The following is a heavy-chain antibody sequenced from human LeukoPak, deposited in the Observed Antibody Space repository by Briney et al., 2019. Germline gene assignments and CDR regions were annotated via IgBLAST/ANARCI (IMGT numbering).Heavy chain of an antibody. CDR2: IYYSGLA. D-gene: IGHD5-12*01. V-gene: IGHV4-39*01. CDR3: ARQGGYSAYYVVDV. CDR1: GVSVSSTIYY. Sequence: SETLSLTCTVSGVSVSSTIYYWGWVRQPPGKGLEWIGSIYYSGLAFYNPSLKSRVTMSVDTSKNQFSLKLSSVTAADTAVYYCARQGGYSAYYVVDVWGQGTLVTVSS. J-gene: IGHJ6*02.